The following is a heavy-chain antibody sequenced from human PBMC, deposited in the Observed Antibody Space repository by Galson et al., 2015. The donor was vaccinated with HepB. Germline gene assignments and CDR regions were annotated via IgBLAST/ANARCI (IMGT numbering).Heavy chain of an antibody. CDR2: FHSATNTI. Sequence: SLRLSCAASGFTFSSYSMNWVRLPPGNGLEWVSYFHSATNTIHYADSVKGRFTISRDDGRNSLYLQMSSLRVDDSAIYFCVRGGGGREYFSYHFDSWGQGALVTVSS. CDR3: VRGGGGREYFSYHFDS. J-gene: IGHJ4*02. V-gene: IGHV3-48*01. D-gene: IGHD5-18*01. CDR1: GFTFSSYS.